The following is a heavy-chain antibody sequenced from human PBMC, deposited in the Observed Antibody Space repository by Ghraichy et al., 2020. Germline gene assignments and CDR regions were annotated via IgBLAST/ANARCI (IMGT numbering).Heavy chain of an antibody. V-gene: IGHV4-59*08. D-gene: IGHD3-3*01. CDR2: IYYSGST. Sequence: SETLSLTCTVSGGSISSYYWSWIRQPPGKGLEWIGYIYYSGSTNYNPSLKSRVTISVDTSKNQFSLKLSSVTAADTAVYYCARHFGASGYFDYWGQGTLVTVSS. CDR1: GGSISSYY. J-gene: IGHJ4*02. CDR3: ARHFGASGYFDY.